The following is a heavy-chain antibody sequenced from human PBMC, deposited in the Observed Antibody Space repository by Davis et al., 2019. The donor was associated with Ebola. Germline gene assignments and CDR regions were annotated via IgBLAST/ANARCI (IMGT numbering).Heavy chain of an antibody. CDR3: ARERFWSGYYYYYYGMDV. V-gene: IGHV4-34*01. J-gene: IGHJ6*02. CDR2: INHSGST. Sequence: MPSETLSLTCAVYGGSFSGYYWSWIRQPPGKGLEWIGEINHSGSTNYNPSLKSRVTISVDTSKNQFSLKLSSVTAADTAVYYCARERFWSGYYYYYYGMDVWGQGTTVTVSS. CDR1: GGSFSGYY. D-gene: IGHD3-3*01.